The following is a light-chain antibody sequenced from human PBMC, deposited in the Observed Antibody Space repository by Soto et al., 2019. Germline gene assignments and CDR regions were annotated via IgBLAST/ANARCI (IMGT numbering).Light chain of an antibody. V-gene: IGKV1-39*01. Sequence: DIQRTQSPSSLSASVGDRVTITCRASQSISSYLNWYQQKPGKAPKLLIYAASSLQSGVPSRFSGSGSGTDFTLTISSLQPEDFATYYCQQSSEATWTLGQGTKVDIK. CDR2: AAS. CDR1: QSISSY. CDR3: QQSSEATWT. J-gene: IGKJ1*01.